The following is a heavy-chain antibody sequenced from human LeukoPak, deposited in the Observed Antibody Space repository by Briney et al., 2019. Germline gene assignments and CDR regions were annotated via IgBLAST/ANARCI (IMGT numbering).Heavy chain of an antibody. CDR3: ARDLQQQDAFDI. CDR1: RGSVSSGSYY. D-gene: IGHD6-13*01. Sequence: PSETLSLTCTVSRGSVSSGSYYWSWIRQPPGKGLEWIGYIYYSGSTNYNPSLKSRVTISVDTSKNQFSLKLSSVTAADTAVYYCARDLQQQDAFDIWGQGTMVTVSS. CDR2: IYYSGST. J-gene: IGHJ3*02. V-gene: IGHV4-61*01.